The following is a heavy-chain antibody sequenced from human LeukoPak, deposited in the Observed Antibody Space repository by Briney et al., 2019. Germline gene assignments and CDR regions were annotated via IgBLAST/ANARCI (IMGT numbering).Heavy chain of an antibody. CDR2: ISGGST. CDR1: GFTFSSYA. V-gene: IGHV3-23*01. D-gene: IGHD6-13*01. J-gene: IGHJ4*02. Sequence: GGSLRLSCAASGFTFSSYAMSWVRQAPGKGLEWVSVISGGSTYYADSVKGRFTISRDNSKNTLYLQMNSLRAEDTAVYYCAKRLAAAGIDYWGQGTLVTVSS. CDR3: AKRLAAAGIDY.